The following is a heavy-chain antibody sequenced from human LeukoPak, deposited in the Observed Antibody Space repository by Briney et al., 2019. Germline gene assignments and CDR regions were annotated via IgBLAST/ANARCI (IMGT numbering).Heavy chain of an antibody. CDR1: GFPFSNND. CDR3: ASIVLLFFGESVAAGHVDMDV. D-gene: IGHD3-10*01. J-gene: IGHJ6*03. CDR2: ISHDGSRI. V-gene: IGHV3-30*03. Sequence: PGGSLDLSFAAPGFPFSNNDMHWVPRPPGKGREWVAVISHDGSRIYYIASVKGRLTISRNKSKNTLCLQMNRLRSADTAIYFCASIVLLFFGESVAAGHVDMDVWGKGTTVTVSS.